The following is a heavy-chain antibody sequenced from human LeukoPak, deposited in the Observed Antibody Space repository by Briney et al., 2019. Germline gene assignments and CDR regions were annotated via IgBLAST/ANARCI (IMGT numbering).Heavy chain of an antibody. J-gene: IGHJ4*02. Sequence: GGSLRLSCAASGXTFSSYAVSWVRQAPGKGLEWVSAISGSGGSTYYADSVKGRFTISRDNSKNTLYLQMNSLRAEDTAVYYCAKDGLDYYDSSGYYYDKDYWGQGTLVTVSS. D-gene: IGHD3-22*01. CDR2: ISGSGGST. CDR3: AKDGLDYYDSSGYYYDKDY. CDR1: GXTFSSYA. V-gene: IGHV3-23*01.